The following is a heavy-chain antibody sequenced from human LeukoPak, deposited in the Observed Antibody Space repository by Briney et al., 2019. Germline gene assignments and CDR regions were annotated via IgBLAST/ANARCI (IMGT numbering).Heavy chain of an antibody. J-gene: IGHJ4*02. V-gene: IGHV1-2*02. CDR2: INPNSGGT. CDR3: ARGPYYYDSSGYYPSGY. Sequence: ASVKVSCKASGYTFTGYYMHWVRQAPGQGLEWMGWINPNSGGTNYAQKFQGRVTMTRDTSISTAYMELSRLRSDDTAVYYCARGPYYYDSSGYYPSGYWGQGTLVTVSS. D-gene: IGHD3-22*01. CDR1: GYTFTGYY.